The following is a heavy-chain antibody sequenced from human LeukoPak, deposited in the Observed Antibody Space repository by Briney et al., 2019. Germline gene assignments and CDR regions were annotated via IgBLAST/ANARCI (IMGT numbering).Heavy chain of an antibody. CDR1: GFTFSNFA. CDR2: ISSSSSYI. Sequence: PGGSLRLSCAASGFTFSNFAMHWVRQAPGKGLEWVSSISSSSSYIYYADSVEGRFTISRDNAKNSLYLQMNSLRAEDTAVYYCARGPSITMVRGGQWYYYMDVWGKGTTVTISS. D-gene: IGHD3-10*01. J-gene: IGHJ6*03. CDR3: ARGPSITMVRGGQWYYYMDV. V-gene: IGHV3-21*04.